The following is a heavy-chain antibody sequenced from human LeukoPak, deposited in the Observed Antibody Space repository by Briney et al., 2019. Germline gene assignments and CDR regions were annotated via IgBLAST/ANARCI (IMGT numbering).Heavy chain of an antibody. CDR3: ARERPSYYDILTGYYPRSLPYYFDY. CDR1: GGSISSYY. CDR2: IYYSGST. Sequence: SETLSLTCTVSGGSISSYYWSWIRQPPGKGLEWIGYIYYSGSTNYNPSLKSRVTISVDTSKNQFSLKLSSVTAADTAVYYCARERPSYYDILTGYYPRSLPYYFDYWGQGTLVTVSS. D-gene: IGHD3-9*01. V-gene: IGHV4-59*12. J-gene: IGHJ4*02.